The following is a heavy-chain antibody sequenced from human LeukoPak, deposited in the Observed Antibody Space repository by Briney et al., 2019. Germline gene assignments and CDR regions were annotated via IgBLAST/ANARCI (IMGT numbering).Heavy chain of an antibody. V-gene: IGHV3-23*01. J-gene: IGHJ4*02. D-gene: IGHD4-17*01. Sequence: GGSLRLSCAASGFTFSSYAMSWVRQAPGKGLEWVSAISGSGGSTYYADSVKGRFTISRDNSKNTLYLQMNSLRAEDTAVYYRAKADYGDYWVYFDYWGQGTLVTVSS. CDR1: GFTFSSYA. CDR2: ISGSGGST. CDR3: AKADYGDYWVYFDY.